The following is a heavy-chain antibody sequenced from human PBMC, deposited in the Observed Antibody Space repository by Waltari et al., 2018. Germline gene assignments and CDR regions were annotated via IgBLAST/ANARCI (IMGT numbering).Heavy chain of an antibody. CDR2: ITHSGST. Sequence: QVQLQQWGAGLLKPSETLSLTCAVYGGSFTTYYWSWIRQPPGKGLEWIGEITHSGSTNYSPSLKSRVTISVDTSKNQFSLKLSSVTAADTAIYYCTTSFGYSSSYYGTSDYWGQGTLVTVSS. CDR3: TTSFGYSSSYYGTSDY. V-gene: IGHV4-34*01. D-gene: IGHD6-13*01. CDR1: GGSFTTYY. J-gene: IGHJ4*02.